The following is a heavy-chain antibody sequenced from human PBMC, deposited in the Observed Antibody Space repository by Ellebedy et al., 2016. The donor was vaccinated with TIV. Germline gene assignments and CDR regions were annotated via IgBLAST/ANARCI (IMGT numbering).Heavy chain of an antibody. CDR1: GFTFSSYR. Sequence: GESLKISCAASGFTFSSYRMSWVRQAAVKGLAWVPNINQDGSGKYYVDSLKGRFTISRDNAKNSLYLQMNRLRAEDTAVYYCARSYSSGWYSDYYYYYRMDVWGQGTTVTVAS. J-gene: IGHJ6*02. D-gene: IGHD6-19*01. CDR2: INQDGSGK. CDR3: ARSYSSGWYSDYYYYYRMDV. V-gene: IGHV3-7*01.